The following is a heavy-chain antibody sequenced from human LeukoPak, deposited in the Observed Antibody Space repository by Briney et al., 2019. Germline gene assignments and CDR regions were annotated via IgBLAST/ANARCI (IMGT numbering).Heavy chain of an antibody. CDR3: ARAPSDYGDPGDAFDI. CDR2: IIGSVAST. CDR1: GFPFASYA. D-gene: IGHD4-17*01. Sequence: PGGSLRLSCAASGFPFASYAMSWVRQTPGKGLEWVSHIIGSVASTYYADSVKGRFTISRDNSKNTLYLQMNSLRAEDTAVYYCARAPSDYGDPGDAFDIWGQGTMVTVSS. V-gene: IGHV3-23*01. J-gene: IGHJ3*02.